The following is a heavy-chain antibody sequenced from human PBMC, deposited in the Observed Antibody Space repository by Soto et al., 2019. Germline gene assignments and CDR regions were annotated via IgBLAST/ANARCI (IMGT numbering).Heavy chain of an antibody. CDR1: GFTFSSYG. CDR3: ARDPQENSGWYFDFDY. Sequence: GGSLRLSCAASGFTFSSYGMHWVRQAPGKGLEWVAVIWYDGSNKYYVDSVKGRFTISRDNSKNTVYLQMNSLRAEDTAVYYCARDPQENSGWYFDFDYWGQGTLVTVSS. D-gene: IGHD6-19*01. J-gene: IGHJ4*02. CDR2: IWYDGSNK. V-gene: IGHV3-33*01.